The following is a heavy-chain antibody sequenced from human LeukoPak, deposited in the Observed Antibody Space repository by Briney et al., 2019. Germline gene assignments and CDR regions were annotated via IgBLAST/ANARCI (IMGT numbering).Heavy chain of an antibody. Sequence: ASVKVSCKASDTFTGYGISWVRQAPGQGLEWMGWISAYNGNTNYAQKLQGRVTMTTDTSTSTAYMELRSLRSDDTAVYYCARDHYQRAAGLFTYWGQGTLVTVSS. CDR2: ISAYNGNT. D-gene: IGHD6-13*01. V-gene: IGHV1-18*04. J-gene: IGHJ4*02. CDR3: ARDHYQRAAGLFTY. CDR1: DTFTGYG.